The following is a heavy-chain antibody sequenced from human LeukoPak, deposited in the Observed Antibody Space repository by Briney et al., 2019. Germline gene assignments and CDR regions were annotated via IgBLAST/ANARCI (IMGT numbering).Heavy chain of an antibody. D-gene: IGHD2-2*01. CDR2: ISAYNGNT. CDR1: GYTFTSYD. V-gene: IGHV1-18*01. J-gene: IGHJ4*02. CDR3: ARDTTLGYCSSTSCTDGRAGFDY. Sequence: ASVKVSCKASGYTFTSYDISWVRQAPGQGLEWMGWISAYNGNTNYAQKLQGRVTMTTDTSTSTAYMELRSLRSDDTAVYYCARDTTLGYCSSTSCTDGRAGFDYWGQGTLVTVSS.